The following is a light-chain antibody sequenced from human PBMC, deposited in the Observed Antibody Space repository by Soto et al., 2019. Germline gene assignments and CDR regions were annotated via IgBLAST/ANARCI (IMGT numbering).Light chain of an antibody. V-gene: IGKV3-20*01. CDR3: QQYGSSSWT. J-gene: IGKJ1*01. CDR2: GAS. Sequence: NVVTQAAGSIFLSKRERDTLSCRAIQSVSSSYFAWYQQRFGQAPRLLIYGASSRATGIPDRFSGSGSGTDFTLTISRLEPEDFAVYYCQQYGSSSWTFGQGTKVDIK. CDR1: QSVSSSY.